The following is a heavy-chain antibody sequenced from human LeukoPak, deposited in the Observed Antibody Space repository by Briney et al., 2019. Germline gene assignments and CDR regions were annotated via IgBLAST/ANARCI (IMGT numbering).Heavy chain of an antibody. Sequence: ASVKVSCKASGYTFSAYYMHWVRQAPGQGLEWMGWINPNSGGMNYAQKFQGRVTMTGDTSISTAYMELSRLTSDDTAVYYCARVETFGGSDFYYFDYWGQGTPVTVSS. V-gene: IGHV1-2*02. CDR3: ARVETFGGSDFYYFDY. CDR1: GYTFSAYY. J-gene: IGHJ4*02. D-gene: IGHD2-21*01. CDR2: INPNSGGM.